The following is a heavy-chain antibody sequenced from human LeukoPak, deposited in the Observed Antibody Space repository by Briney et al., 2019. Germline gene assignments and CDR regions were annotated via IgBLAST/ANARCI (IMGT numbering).Heavy chain of an antibody. CDR2: IYYSGTS. V-gene: IGHV4-39*07. D-gene: IGHD1-1*01. CDR3: ARLNYNFFHRLDS. Sequence: SETLSLTCTVSGGSISSSNYWGWIRQSPGEGLQWIGTIYYSGTSHYNPSLKSRVTMSVDTSKNHFSLKLKSVTAADTAVYYWARLNYNFFHRLDSWGQGSLVTVSS. J-gene: IGHJ5*01. CDR1: GGSISSSNY.